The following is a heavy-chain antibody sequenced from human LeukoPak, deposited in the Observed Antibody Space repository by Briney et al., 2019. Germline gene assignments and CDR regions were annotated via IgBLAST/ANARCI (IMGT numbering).Heavy chain of an antibody. D-gene: IGHD3-10*01. J-gene: IGHJ4*02. CDR2: ISGSSSYT. V-gene: IGHV3-11*03. CDR1: GFTFSDYY. CDR3: ARGRTYGSGPYPLFDS. Sequence: GGSLRLSCAASGFTFSDYYMTWIRQAPGRGLEWVSYISGSSSYTYYSDSVKGRFTISRDNAKNSLYLQMNSLRAEDTAVYYCARGRTYGSGPYPLFDSWGQGTLVTVSS.